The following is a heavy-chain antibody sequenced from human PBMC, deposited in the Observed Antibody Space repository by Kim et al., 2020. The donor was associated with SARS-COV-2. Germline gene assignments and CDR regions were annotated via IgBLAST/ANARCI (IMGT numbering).Heavy chain of an antibody. D-gene: IGHD3-3*01. Sequence: SETLSLTCTVSGGSISSGGYYWSWIRQHPGKGLEWIGYIYYSGSTYYNPSLKSRVTISVDTSKNQFSLKLSSVTAADTAVYYCARSYSTTIFGVVIIGGWFDPWGQGTLVTVSS. J-gene: IGHJ5*02. V-gene: IGHV4-31*03. CDR2: IYYSGST. CDR1: GGSISSGGYY. CDR3: ARSYSTTIFGVVIIGGWFDP.